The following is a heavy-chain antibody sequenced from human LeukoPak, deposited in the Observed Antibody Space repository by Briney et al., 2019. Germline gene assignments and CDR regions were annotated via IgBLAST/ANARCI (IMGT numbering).Heavy chain of an antibody. CDR2: INHSGST. D-gene: IGHD1-1*01. V-gene: IGHV4-34*01. CDR1: GGSFSGYY. J-gene: IGHJ5*02. CDR3: ASGGGAGTTFGWFDP. Sequence: SETLSLTCAVYGGSFSGYYWSWIRQPPGKGLEWIGEINHSGSTNYNPSLKSRVTISVDTSKNQFSLKLISVTAADTAVYYCASGGGAGTTFGWFDPWGQGTLVTVSS.